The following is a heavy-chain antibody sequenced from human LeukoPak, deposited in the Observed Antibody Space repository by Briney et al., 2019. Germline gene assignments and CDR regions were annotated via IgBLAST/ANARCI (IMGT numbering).Heavy chain of an antibody. D-gene: IGHD1-26*01. Sequence: SETLSLTCTVSGGSISSSSSYWVWIRQPPGKGLEWIGSMYYSGSTYYNPSLKSRVTIFVDTSKNQFSLKLSSVTAADTAVYFCARQGGSPDWFDPWGKGTLVTVSS. CDR2: MYYSGST. CDR3: ARQGGSPDWFDP. V-gene: IGHV4-39*01. J-gene: IGHJ5*02. CDR1: GGSISSSSSY.